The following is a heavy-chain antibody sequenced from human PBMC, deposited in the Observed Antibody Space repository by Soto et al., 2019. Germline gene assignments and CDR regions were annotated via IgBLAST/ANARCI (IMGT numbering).Heavy chain of an antibody. Sequence: PSETLSLTCTVYGASISSGNYYWTWIRQHPGEGLEWIGHIYYGGSTYYNPSLRSRLTISVDTSKNQFSLRLRSVTAADTATYYCAVARDISGYNWFDPWGQGTLVTVSS. CDR2: IYYGGST. CDR1: GASISSGNYY. D-gene: IGHD3-22*01. J-gene: IGHJ5*02. CDR3: AVARDISGYNWFDP. V-gene: IGHV4-31*03.